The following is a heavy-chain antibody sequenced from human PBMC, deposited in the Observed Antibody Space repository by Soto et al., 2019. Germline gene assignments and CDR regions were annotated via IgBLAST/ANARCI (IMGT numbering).Heavy chain of an antibody. CDR1: GYTFTSYY. Sequence: QVQLVQSGAEVKKPGASVKVSCKASGYTFTSYYMHWVRQAPGQGLEWMGIINPSGGSTSYGQKFQGRVTMTRDTSTSTVYMERSSLRSEDAAVYYCARGRHTYYYDSSGYHNWGQGTLVTVSS. CDR2: INPSGGST. J-gene: IGHJ4*02. CDR3: ARGRHTYYYDSSGYHN. D-gene: IGHD3-22*01. V-gene: IGHV1-46*01.